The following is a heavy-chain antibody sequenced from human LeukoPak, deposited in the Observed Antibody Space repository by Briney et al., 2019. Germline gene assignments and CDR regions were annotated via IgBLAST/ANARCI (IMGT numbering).Heavy chain of an antibody. D-gene: IGHD3-10*01. CDR2: IYYSGST. Sequence: SETLSLTCTVSGGSISSYYWSRIRQPPGKGLEWIGYIYYSGSTNYNPSLKSRVTISVDTSKNQFSLKLSSVTAADTAVYYCAREDFEGSGTPSGAFDIWGQGTMVTVSS. J-gene: IGHJ3*02. CDR3: AREDFEGSGTPSGAFDI. V-gene: IGHV4-59*01. CDR1: GGSISSYY.